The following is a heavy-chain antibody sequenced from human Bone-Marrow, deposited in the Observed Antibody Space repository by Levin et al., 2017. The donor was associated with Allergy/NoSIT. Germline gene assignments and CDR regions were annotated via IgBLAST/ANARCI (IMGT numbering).Heavy chain of an antibody. CDR1: GGPITTTSYY. Sequence: SETLSLTCTVSGGPITTTSYYWAWIRQPPGRGLEWIGSGSTYYNASLKSRVTISVDTSNNRFSLNLNSVTAADSAVYYCARHQRGSSIWYDYWGQGFLVTVSS. J-gene: IGHJ4*02. D-gene: IGHD6-13*01. CDR2: GST. V-gene: IGHV4-39*01. CDR3: ARHQRGSSIWYDY.